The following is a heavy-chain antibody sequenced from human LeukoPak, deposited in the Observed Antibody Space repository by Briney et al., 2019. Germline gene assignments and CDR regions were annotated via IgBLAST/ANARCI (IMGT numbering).Heavy chain of an antibody. J-gene: IGHJ6*02. Sequence: GGSLRLSCVASGFTFSTYGMNWVRQAPGKGLEWVSYISHSSDAIYYIDSVRGRFTISRDNAKNSLYLHMNSLRDEDTAVYYCARKMNIVGAQGWGYGLDVWGHGTTVTVSS. V-gene: IGHV3-48*02. D-gene: IGHD1-26*01. CDR3: ARKMNIVGAQGWGYGLDV. CDR1: GFTFSTYG. CDR2: ISHSSDAI.